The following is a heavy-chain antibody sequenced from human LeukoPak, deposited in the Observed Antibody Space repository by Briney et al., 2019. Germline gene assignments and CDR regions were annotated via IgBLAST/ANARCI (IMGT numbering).Heavy chain of an antibody. CDR2: ISSSSSYI. CDR1: GFTFSSYS. D-gene: IGHD1-26*01. CDR3: ARAYSETYGLGYYYMDV. V-gene: IGHV3-21*01. J-gene: IGHJ6*03. Sequence: GGSLRLSCAASGFTFSSYSMNWVRQTPGKGLEWVSSISSSSSYIYYADSVKGRFTISRDNAKNSVYLQMESLRAEDTAVYYCARAYSETYGLGYYYMDVWGKGTTVTISS.